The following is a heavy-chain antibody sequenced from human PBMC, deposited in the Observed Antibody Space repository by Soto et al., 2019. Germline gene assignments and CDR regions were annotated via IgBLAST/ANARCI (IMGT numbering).Heavy chain of an antibody. CDR1: GGSISSSSYY. Sequence: PSETLSLTCTVSGGSISSSSYYWGWIRQPPGEGLEWIGSIYYSGSTYYNPSLKSRVTISVDTSKNQFSLKLSSVTAADTAVYYCARDPGIAARRAYYYYYYGMDVWGQGTTVTVS. D-gene: IGHD6-6*01. CDR3: ARDPGIAARRAYYYYYYGMDV. J-gene: IGHJ6*02. V-gene: IGHV4-39*02. CDR2: IYYSGST.